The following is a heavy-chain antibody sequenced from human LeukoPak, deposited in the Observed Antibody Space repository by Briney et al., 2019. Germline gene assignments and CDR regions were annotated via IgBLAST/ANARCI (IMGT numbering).Heavy chain of an antibody. Sequence: ASVKVSCKASGYTFTSYGISWVRQAPGQGLEWMGWINPNSGGTNYAQKFQGRVTMTRDTSISTAYMELSRLRSDDTAVYYCAGSPGIAVAGTRYNWLDPWGQGTLVTVSS. CDR3: AGSPGIAVAGTRYNWLDP. V-gene: IGHV1-2*02. D-gene: IGHD6-19*01. J-gene: IGHJ5*02. CDR2: INPNSGGT. CDR1: GYTFTSYG.